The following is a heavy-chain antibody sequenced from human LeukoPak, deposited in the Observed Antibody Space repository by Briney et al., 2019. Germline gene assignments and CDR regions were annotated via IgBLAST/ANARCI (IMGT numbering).Heavy chain of an antibody. CDR3: ARVFARSGEISGSYYYY. J-gene: IGHJ4*02. CDR1: GGTFGTYA. CDR2: IIPIFGTA. D-gene: IGHD1-26*01. Sequence: SVKVSCKASGGTFGTYAINWVRQAPGQGLEWMGGIIPIFGTANYAQKFQGRVTITTDESTSTAYMELSSLRSEDTAVYYCARVFARSGEISGSYYYYWGQGTLVTVSS. V-gene: IGHV1-69*05.